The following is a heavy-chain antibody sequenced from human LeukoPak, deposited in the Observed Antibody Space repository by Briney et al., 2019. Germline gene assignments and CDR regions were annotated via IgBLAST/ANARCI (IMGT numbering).Heavy chain of an antibody. V-gene: IGHV3-20*04. D-gene: IGHD3-10*01. CDR3: ASVRITMVRGVIITGDY. CDR1: GFTFDDYG. CDR2: LNWNGDST. Sequence: PGGSLRLSCAASGFTFDDYGMSWVRQAPGKGLEWISGLNWNGDSTGYADSLKGRFTISRDNAKNSLYLQMNSLRAEDTAVYYCASVRITMVRGVIITGDYWGQGTLVTVSS. J-gene: IGHJ4*02.